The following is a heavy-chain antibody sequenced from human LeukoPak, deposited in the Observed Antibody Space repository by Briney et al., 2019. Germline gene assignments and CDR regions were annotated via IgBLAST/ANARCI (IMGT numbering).Heavy chain of an antibody. CDR1: RFTFSSYG. CDR3: VKGSGNPNYYYFYYMDV. Sequence: PGGSLRLSCAASRFTFSSYGMHWVRQAPGKGLEWVTFILYDGSNTYYADSVKGRFTISRDNSKNTLYLQMNSLRAEDTAVYYCVKGSGNPNYYYFYYMDVWGKGTTVTVSS. CDR2: ILYDGSNT. D-gene: IGHD1-1*01. J-gene: IGHJ6*03. V-gene: IGHV3-30*02.